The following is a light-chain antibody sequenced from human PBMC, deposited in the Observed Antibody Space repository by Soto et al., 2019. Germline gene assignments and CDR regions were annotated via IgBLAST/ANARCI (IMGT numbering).Light chain of an antibody. CDR2: AAS. Sequence: DIQMTQSPSSLSASVGDRVTITGRASQSISNYLNWYQQKPGKAPKLLIYAASSLQSGVPSRFSGSGSGTDFTLTISSLQPEDFPTYYCQQSYSTHRTFGQGTKVEIK. V-gene: IGKV1-39*01. CDR1: QSISNY. CDR3: QQSYSTHRT. J-gene: IGKJ1*01.